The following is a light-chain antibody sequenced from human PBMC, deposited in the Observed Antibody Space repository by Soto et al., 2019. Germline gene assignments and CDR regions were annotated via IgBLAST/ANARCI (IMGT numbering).Light chain of an antibody. CDR3: QQYVGPRFT. CDR2: GTS. J-gene: IGKJ5*01. Sequence: EIVLTQSPDNLSLSPGERATLSCRASQSFSSSYLAWYQQRPGQPPRLLIYGTSKRETGIPERFSGSGFDKEFTLTISRLDPEDSAVYYCQQYVGPRFTFGQGTRLEIK. V-gene: IGKV3-20*01. CDR1: QSFSSSY.